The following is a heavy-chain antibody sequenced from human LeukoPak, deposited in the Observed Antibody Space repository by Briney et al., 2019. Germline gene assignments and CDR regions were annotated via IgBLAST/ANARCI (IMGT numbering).Heavy chain of an antibody. Sequence: GASVKVSCKASGYTFTSYYMHWVRQAPGQGREWVGIINPSGGSTSYAQKFQGRVTMTRDTSTSTVYMELSSPRSEHTAVYYCVRTFVEMATIYVDYWGQGTLVTVSS. D-gene: IGHD5-24*01. CDR2: INPSGGST. V-gene: IGHV1-46*01. CDR1: GYTFTSYY. J-gene: IGHJ4*02. CDR3: VRTFVEMATIYVDY.